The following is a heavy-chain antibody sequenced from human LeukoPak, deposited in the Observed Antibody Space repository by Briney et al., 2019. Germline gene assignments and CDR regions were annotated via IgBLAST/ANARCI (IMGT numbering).Heavy chain of an antibody. J-gene: IGHJ6*03. Sequence: GESLKISCKGSGYSFTSYWIGWVRQMPGKGLEWMGIIYPGDSDTRYSPSFQGQVTISADKSISTAYLQWSSLKASDTAMYYCARQAYGEYPDYYYYYMDVWGKGTTVTVSS. CDR3: ARQAYGEYPDYYYYYMDV. CDR2: IYPGDSDT. V-gene: IGHV5-51*01. D-gene: IGHD4-17*01. CDR1: GYSFTSYW.